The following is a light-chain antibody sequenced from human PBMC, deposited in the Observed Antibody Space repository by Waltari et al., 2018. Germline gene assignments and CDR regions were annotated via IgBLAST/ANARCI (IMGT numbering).Light chain of an antibody. CDR2: RDN. CDR3: ATWDNSLSGRV. V-gene: IGLV1-47*01. Sequence: QSVLTQPPSASGTPGQRVTISCSGSNSNIGSNYIYWYQQFQGTAPKLLICRDNQRTSGVLDRFSGSKYCTSSSLVISRLRSEDDADYYCATWDNSLSGRVLGGGTRVTVL. J-gene: IGLJ3*02. CDR1: NSNIGSNY.